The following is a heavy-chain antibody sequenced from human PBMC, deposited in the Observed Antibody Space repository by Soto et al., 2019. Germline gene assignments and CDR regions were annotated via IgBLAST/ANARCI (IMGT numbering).Heavy chain of an antibody. CDR3: GSTSEWSVLDN. V-gene: IGHV4-39*01. J-gene: IGHJ4*02. CDR2: IYYSGYSGTT. CDR1: GGSISSSSYY. D-gene: IGHD3-3*01. Sequence: QLQLQESGPGLVKPSETLSLKCTVSGGSISSSSYYWGWIRQPPGKGLEWIGNIYYSGYSGTTYYNPSLKSRLTISVDTSNNQFSLKLSSVTAADTAVYFCGSTSEWSVLDNWGQGTLVIVSS.